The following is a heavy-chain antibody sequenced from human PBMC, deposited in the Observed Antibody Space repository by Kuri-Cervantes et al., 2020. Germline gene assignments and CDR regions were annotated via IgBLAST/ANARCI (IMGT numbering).Heavy chain of an antibody. D-gene: IGHD3-9*01. V-gene: IGHV1-46*01. Sequence: ASVKVSCKASGYTFTSYYMHWVRQAPGQGLEWMGIINPSGGSTSYAQKFQGRVTMTRDTSTSTVYMELGSLRSEDTAVYYCARNYDILTGYYYYYGMDVWGQGTTVTVSS. CDR1: GYTFTSYY. CDR2: INPSGGST. CDR3: ARNYDILTGYYYYYGMDV. J-gene: IGHJ6*02.